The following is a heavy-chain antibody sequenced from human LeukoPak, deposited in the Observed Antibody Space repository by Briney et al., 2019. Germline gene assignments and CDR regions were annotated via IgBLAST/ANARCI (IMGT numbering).Heavy chain of an antibody. Sequence: GGSLRLSCAASGFTYSSYSMNWVRQAPGKGLEWVSSISRSSSYIYYADSVKGRFTISRDNAKNSLYLQMDSLRAEDTAVYYCASSRYDSSGYYGIIGYWGQGTLVTVSS. J-gene: IGHJ4*02. V-gene: IGHV3-21*01. CDR1: GFTYSSYS. D-gene: IGHD3-22*01. CDR2: ISRSSSYI. CDR3: ASSRYDSSGYYGIIGY.